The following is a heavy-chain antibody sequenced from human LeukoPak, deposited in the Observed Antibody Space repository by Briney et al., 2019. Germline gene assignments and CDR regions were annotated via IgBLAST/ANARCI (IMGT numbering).Heavy chain of an antibody. J-gene: IGHJ4*02. V-gene: IGHV3-7*01. Sequence: GGSLRLSCAASGFSFSIYWMSWIRQTPGKGLEYVANIESNGGDKYYVDSVKGRFSISRDNAKNSLDLQMNSLRAEDTAVYYCARLPSSAGAGTFDYWGQGTLVTVSS. CDR3: ARLPSSAGAGTFDY. D-gene: IGHD6-13*01. CDR2: IESNGGDK. CDR1: GFSFSIYW.